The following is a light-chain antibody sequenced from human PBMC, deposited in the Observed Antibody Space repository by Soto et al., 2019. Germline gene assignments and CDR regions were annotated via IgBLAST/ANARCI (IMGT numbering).Light chain of an antibody. CDR1: QSVSSAS. V-gene: IGKV3-20*01. CDR2: AAS. CDR3: QQYSTRPMYT. Sequence: EIVLTQSPGTLSLSPGERATLSCRASQSVSSASLAWYQQRPGQAPMLLIYAASSSATGIPDRFTGSGSGTEFTLSFSRLEPEDCAVYYCQQYSTRPMYTLGKGTKMEIE. J-gene: IGKJ2*01.